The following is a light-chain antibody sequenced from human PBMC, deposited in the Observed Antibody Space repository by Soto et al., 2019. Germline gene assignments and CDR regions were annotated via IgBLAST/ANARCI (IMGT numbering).Light chain of an antibody. CDR1: QSIHTS. CDR3: HHRNVWPSIT. J-gene: IGKJ5*01. CDR2: DST. V-gene: IGKV3-11*01. Sequence: VLTQSPATLSLSPGERATLSCRASQSIHTSLAWYQQKPGQPPRLVVYDSTLRANGVPDRFGGSRSGTEFTPTNTISVPEAFAGYYSHHRNVWPSITFGNGTRVEI.